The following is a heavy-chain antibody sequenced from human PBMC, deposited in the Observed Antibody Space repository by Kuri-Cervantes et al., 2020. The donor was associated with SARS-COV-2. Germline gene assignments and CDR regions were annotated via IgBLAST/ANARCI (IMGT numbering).Heavy chain of an antibody. CDR3: ARGPRGYCSGGSGYSFDY. J-gene: IGHJ4*02. D-gene: IGHD2-15*01. CDR1: GFTFDDYA. V-gene: IGHV3-9*01. CDR2: ISWNSGSI. Sequence: SLKISCAASGFTFDDYAMHWVRQAPGKGLEWVSGISWNSGSIGYADSVKGRFTISRDNSKNTLYLQMNSLRAEDTAVYYCARGPRGYCSGGSGYSFDYWGQGTLVTVSS.